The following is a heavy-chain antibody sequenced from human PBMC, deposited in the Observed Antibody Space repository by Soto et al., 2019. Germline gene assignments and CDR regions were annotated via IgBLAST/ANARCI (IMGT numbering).Heavy chain of an antibody. CDR1: GFTFSSYD. CDR3: AKSLYNDNGRPNDH. Sequence: EVQLLESGGGLVQPGGSLRLSCVGSGFTFSSYDMTWVRQAPGTGLEWVSSFSFYGRRDNTYYADSVKGRFTISRDNSRNAVYLQMDNLRVEDTAVYYCAKSLYNDNGRPNDHWGQGTLVTVSS. D-gene: IGHD1-1*01. J-gene: IGHJ4*02. V-gene: IGHV3-23*01. CDR2: FSFYGRRDNT.